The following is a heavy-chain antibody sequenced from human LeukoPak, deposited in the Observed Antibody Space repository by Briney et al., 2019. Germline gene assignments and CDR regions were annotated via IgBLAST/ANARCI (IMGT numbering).Heavy chain of an antibody. CDR1: GYTFTGYY. V-gene: IGHV1-2*02. D-gene: IGHD3-22*01. J-gene: IGHJ4*02. CDR3: ARDLGVYDSSGYYPDY. Sequence: ASVKVSCKASGYTFTGYYMHWVRQAPGQGLEWMGWINPNSGGTNYAQKFQGRVTMTRDTSISTAYMELSWLRSDDTAVYYCARDLGVYDSSGYYPDYWGQGTLVTVSS. CDR2: INPNSGGT.